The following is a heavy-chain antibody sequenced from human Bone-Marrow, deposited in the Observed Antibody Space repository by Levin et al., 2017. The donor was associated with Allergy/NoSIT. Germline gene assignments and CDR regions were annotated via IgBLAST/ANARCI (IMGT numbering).Heavy chain of an antibody. CDR3: ARGKPNIVVVVAADWFDP. CDR2: IYYSGST. CDR1: GGSISSYY. D-gene: IGHD2-15*01. J-gene: IGHJ5*02. Sequence: SQTLSLTCTVSGGSISSYYWSWIRQPPGKGLEWIGYIYYSGSTNYNPSLKSRVTISVDTSKNQFSLKLSSVTAADTAVYYCARGKPNIVVVVAADWFDPWGQGTLVTVSS. V-gene: IGHV4-59*01.